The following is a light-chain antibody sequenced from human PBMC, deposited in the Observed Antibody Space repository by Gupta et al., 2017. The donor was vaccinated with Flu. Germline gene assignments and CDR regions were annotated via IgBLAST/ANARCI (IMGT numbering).Light chain of an antibody. CDR1: QSISSY. J-gene: IGKJ4*01. CDR2: AAS. CDR3: QHCYSTPLD. Sequence: DIQMNQSPSSLSASVGDRVTITCRARQSISSYLNWYQQKPGKAPKLLIYAASRLKSGVPSRFSGSGSGTDFTLTISRLQPEDFSNYYCQHCYSTPLDFGRGTXVDIK. V-gene: IGKV1-39*01.